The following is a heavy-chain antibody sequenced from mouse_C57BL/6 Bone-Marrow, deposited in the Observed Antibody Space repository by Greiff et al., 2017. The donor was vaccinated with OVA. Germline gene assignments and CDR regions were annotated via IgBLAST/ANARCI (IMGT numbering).Heavy chain of an antibody. CDR3: ARFHYDYDEGWAMDY. V-gene: IGHV1-69*01. CDR2: IDPSDSYT. CDR1: GYTFTSYG. J-gene: IGHJ4*01. D-gene: IGHD2-4*01. Sequence: VQLQQSGAELARPGASVKLSCKASGYTFTSYGISWVKQRTGQGLEWIGEIDPSDSYTNYNQKFKGKSTLTVDKSSSTAYMQLSSLTSEDSAVYYCARFHYDYDEGWAMDYWGQGTSVTVSS.